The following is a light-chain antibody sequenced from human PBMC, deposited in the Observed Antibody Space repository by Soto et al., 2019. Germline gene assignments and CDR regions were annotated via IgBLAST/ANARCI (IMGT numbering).Light chain of an antibody. CDR1: QSISSD. CDR3: QQYNIWAWT. CDR2: GAS. J-gene: IGKJ1*01. V-gene: IGKV3-15*01. Sequence: EIVLTQSPATLSVSPGERATLSCRASQSISSDLAGYQQKPGQAPRLLIYGASTRATGIPARFSGSGSGTEFTLTISSLQSEDFAVYCCQQYNIWAWTFGQGTKVEIK.